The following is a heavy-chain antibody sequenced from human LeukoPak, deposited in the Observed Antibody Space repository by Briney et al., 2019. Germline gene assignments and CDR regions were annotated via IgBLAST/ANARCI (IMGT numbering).Heavy chain of an antibody. J-gene: IGHJ2*01. Sequence: ASVKVSCKASGGTFSSYAISWVRQAPGQGLEWMGWINPNSGGTNYAQKFQGRVTMTRDTSISTAYMELSRLRSDDTAVYYCARVGLYDFWSGYSGYWYFDLWGRGTLVTVSS. V-gene: IGHV1-2*02. CDR3: ARVGLYDFWSGYSGYWYFDL. D-gene: IGHD3-3*01. CDR1: GGTFSSYA. CDR2: INPNSGGT.